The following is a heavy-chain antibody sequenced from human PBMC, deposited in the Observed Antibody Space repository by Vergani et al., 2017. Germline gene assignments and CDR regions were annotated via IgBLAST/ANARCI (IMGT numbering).Heavy chain of an antibody. CDR2: IIPIFGTA. CDR3: ARGFRGMYQLLYFDY. V-gene: IGHV1-69*06. Sequence: QVQLVQSGSELKKPGASVKVSCKASGYTFTSYAMNWVRQAPGQGLEWMGRIIPIFGTANYAQKFQGRVTITADKSTSTAYMELSSLRSEDTAVYYCARGFRGMYQLLYFDYWGQGTLVTVSS. J-gene: IGHJ4*02. CDR1: GYTFTSYA. D-gene: IGHD2-2*01.